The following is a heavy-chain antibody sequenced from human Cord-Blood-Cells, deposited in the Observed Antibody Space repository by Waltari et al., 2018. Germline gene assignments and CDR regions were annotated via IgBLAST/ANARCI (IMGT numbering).Heavy chain of an antibody. CDR1: GFSFSSVW. J-gene: IGHJ4*02. CDR3: ARPTGAPDY. D-gene: IGHD7-27*01. V-gene: IGHV3-7*05. CDR2: IKKEGSEK. Sequence: EVQLVESGGGLVQPGGSLTLSCAASGFSFSSVWMCWVRQAPGKGLEWVAKIKKEGSEKYYVDSVKGRFTIARDNAKNSLYLQMNSLRAEDTAVYYCARPTGAPDYWGQGTLVTVSS.